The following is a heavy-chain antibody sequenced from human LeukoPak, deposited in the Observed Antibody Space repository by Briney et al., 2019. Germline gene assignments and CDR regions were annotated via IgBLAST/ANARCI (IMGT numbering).Heavy chain of an antibody. CDR2: INPNSGGT. V-gene: IGHV1-2*02. CDR1: GYIFTTCY. CDR3: AREMVRGVIRTFDY. J-gene: IGHJ4*02. D-gene: IGHD3-10*01. Sequence: ASVKVSCKASGYIFTTCYMHWVRQAPGQGLEWVGWINPNSGGTNYAQKFQGRVTMTRDTSISTAYMELSRLRSDDTAVYYCAREMVRGVIRTFDYWGQGTLVTVSS.